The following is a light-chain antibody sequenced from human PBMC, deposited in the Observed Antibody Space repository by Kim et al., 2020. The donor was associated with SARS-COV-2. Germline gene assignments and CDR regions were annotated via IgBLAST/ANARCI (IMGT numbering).Light chain of an antibody. CDR2: KAS. J-gene: IGKJ4*01. Sequence: DIQMTQSPSTLSASVGYRVTITCRASQSISTWLAWYQQKPGKAPKLLIYKASSLESGVPSRFSGSGSGTEFTLTISSLQPDDFATYYCQQYNSYPVTFGGGTKVDIK. V-gene: IGKV1-5*03. CDR1: QSISTW. CDR3: QQYNSYPVT.